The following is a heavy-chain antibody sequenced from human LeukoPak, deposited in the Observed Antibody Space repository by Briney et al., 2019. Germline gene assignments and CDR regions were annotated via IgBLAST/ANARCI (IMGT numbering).Heavy chain of an antibody. CDR1: GYSISSGYY. CDR3: ARHIAVAVYSGFSYYMDV. J-gene: IGHJ6*03. CDR2: IYYSGST. Sequence: SETLSLTCTVSGYSISSGYYWGWIRQPPGKGLEWIGSIYYSGSTYYNPSLKSRVTISVDTSKNQFSLKLSSVTAADTAVFYCARHIAVAVYSGFSYYMDVWGKGTTVTVSS. D-gene: IGHD6-19*01. V-gene: IGHV4-38-2*02.